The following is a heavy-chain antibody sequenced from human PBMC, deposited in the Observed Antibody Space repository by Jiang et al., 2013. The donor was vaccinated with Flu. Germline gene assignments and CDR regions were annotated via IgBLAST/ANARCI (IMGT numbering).Heavy chain of an antibody. CDR2: IYWDDDK. D-gene: IGHD2-15*01. V-gene: IGHV2-5*02. CDR3: APQGSGGSRVGFDP. CDR1: GFSLSTSGVG. J-gene: IGHJ5*02. Sequence: KPTQTLTLTCTFSGFSLSTSGVGVGWIRQPPGKALEWLALIYWDDDKRYSPSLKSRLTITKDTSKNQVVLTMTNMDPVDTATYYCAPQGSGGSRVGFDPWGQGTLVTVSS.